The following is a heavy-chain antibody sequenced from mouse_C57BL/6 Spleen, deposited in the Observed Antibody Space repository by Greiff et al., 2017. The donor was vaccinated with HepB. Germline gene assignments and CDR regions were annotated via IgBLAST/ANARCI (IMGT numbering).Heavy chain of an antibody. Sequence: EVKVVESGGGLVQPGGSLSLSCAASGFTFTDYYMSWVRQPPGKALEWLGFIRNKANGYTTEYSASVKGRFTISRDNSQSILYLQMNALRAEDSATYYCARYLTYGYDADYAMDYWGQGTSVTVSS. CDR1: GFTFTDYY. D-gene: IGHD2-2*01. J-gene: IGHJ4*01. CDR3: ARYLTYGYDADYAMDY. V-gene: IGHV7-3*01. CDR2: IRNKANGYTT.